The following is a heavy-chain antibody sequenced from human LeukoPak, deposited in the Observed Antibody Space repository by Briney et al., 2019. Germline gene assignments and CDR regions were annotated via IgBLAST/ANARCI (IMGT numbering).Heavy chain of an antibody. D-gene: IGHD2-21*02. CDR1: GFPFSSYG. Sequence: GSLRLSCAASGFPFSSYGMHWVRPAPGKGLEWVAFIRYDGSNKYYADSVKGRFTISRDNSKNTLYLQMNSLRAEDTAVYYCARDRCGGDCYSKAFDIWGQGTMVTVSS. CDR2: IRYDGSNK. CDR3: ARDRCGGDCYSKAFDI. J-gene: IGHJ3*02. V-gene: IGHV3-30*02.